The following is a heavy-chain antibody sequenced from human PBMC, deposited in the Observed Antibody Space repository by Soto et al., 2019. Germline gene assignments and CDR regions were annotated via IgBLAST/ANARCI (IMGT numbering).Heavy chain of an antibody. V-gene: IGHV4-59*11. Sequence: QVQLQESGPGLVKPSETLSLTCTVAGGSLTDHYWNWFRQSPGKGLHWIGYVYYSGGTNYNTSLKSRVTMSFDTSKNQFSLNLRSVTAAYTAVYYCARGNDWKSSTFDIWGQGTMVSVSS. CDR2: VYYSGGT. J-gene: IGHJ3*02. D-gene: IGHD2-21*01. CDR3: ARGNDWKSSTFDI. CDR1: GGSLTDHY.